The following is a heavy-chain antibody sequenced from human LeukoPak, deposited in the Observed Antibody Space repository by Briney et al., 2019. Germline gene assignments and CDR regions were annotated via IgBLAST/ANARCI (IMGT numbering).Heavy chain of an antibody. J-gene: IGHJ6*02. V-gene: IGHV3-30*18. CDR3: AKGGYCSSTNCYYYYGMDV. CDR2: ISYDGSNN. D-gene: IGHD2-2*01. Sequence: PGRSLRLSCAASGFTFSSYAMHWVRQAPGKGLEWVAVISYDGSNNYYADSVKGRSTISRDNSKDTLYLQMNSLRAEDTAVYYCAKGGYCSSTNCYYYYGMDVWGQGTTVIVSS. CDR1: GFTFSSYA.